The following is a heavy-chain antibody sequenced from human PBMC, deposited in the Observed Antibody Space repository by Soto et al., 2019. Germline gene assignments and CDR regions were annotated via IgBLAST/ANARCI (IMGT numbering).Heavy chain of an antibody. V-gene: IGHV3-33*01. Sequence: LRLSCEASGFTFNTYSMHWVRQPPGKGLEWLAAIWYDGTQKYYADSVKGRFIISRDNSKKTLYLEMNSLRAEDTAVYYCARAGGTTVTGLWHFDSWGQGTLVTVSS. J-gene: IGHJ4*02. D-gene: IGHD4-17*01. CDR2: IWYDGTQK. CDR1: GFTFNTYS. CDR3: ARAGGTTVTGLWHFDS.